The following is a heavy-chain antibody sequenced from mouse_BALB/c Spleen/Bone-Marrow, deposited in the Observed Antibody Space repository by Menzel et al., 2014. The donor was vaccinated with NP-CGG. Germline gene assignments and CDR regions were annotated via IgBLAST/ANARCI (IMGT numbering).Heavy chain of an antibody. CDR2: IYPSDSYT. D-gene: IGHD1-1*02. J-gene: IGHJ3*01. CDR1: GYTFTSYW. CDR3: TRDDGGFAY. Sequence: QVQLQQSGTDLVRPGASVKLSCKASGYTFTSYWINWVMQRPGQGLEWIGNIYPSDSYTNYNQKFKDKATLTVDKSSSTAYMHLSSPTSEDSAVYYCTRDDGGFAYWGQGTLVTVSA. V-gene: IGHV1-69*02.